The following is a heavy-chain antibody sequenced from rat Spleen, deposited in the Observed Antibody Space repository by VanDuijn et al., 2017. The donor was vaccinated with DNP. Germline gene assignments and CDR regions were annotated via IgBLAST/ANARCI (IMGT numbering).Heavy chain of an antibody. V-gene: IGHV3-1*01. J-gene: IGHJ2*01. D-gene: IGHD1-9*01. Sequence: EVQLQESGPGLVKPSQSLSLTCSVTGYSITRNYWGWIRKFPGNKMEWIGHISYSGSTSYNPSLKSRISITRDTSKNQFFLQLNSVTTEDTATYYCASHTYYGYNYVFDYWGQGVMVTVSS. CDR2: ISYSGST. CDR1: GYSITRNY. CDR3: ASHTYYGYNYVFDY.